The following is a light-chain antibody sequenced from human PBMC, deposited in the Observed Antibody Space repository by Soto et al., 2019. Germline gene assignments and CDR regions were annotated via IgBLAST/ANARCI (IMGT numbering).Light chain of an antibody. CDR3: SSYAGGFVV. CDR1: SSDIGAHTY. Sequence: QSALTQPASVSGSPGQSITISCTGTSSDIGAHTYVSWFQRHPGKVPKVIIYNVSTRPSGISDRFSGSKSGNTASLTISGLQAEDEADYYCSSYAGGFVVFGGGTKLTVL. J-gene: IGLJ2*01. V-gene: IGLV2-14*01. CDR2: NVS.